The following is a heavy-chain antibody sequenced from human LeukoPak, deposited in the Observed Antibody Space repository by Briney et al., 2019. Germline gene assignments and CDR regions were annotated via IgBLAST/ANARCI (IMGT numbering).Heavy chain of an antibody. CDR3: ARQYYYGSGSDGMDV. V-gene: IGHV4-31*03. Sequence: SETLSLTCTVSGGSISSGGYYWSWIRQHPGKGLEWIGYIYYSGSTYYNPSLKSRVTISVDTSKNQFSLKLSSVTAADTAVYYCARQYYYGSGSDGMDVWGQGTTVTVSS. CDR2: IYYSGST. D-gene: IGHD3-10*01. CDR1: GGSISSGGYY. J-gene: IGHJ6*02.